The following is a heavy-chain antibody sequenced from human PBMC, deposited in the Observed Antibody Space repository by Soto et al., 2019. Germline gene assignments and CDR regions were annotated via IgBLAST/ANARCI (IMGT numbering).Heavy chain of an antibody. J-gene: IGHJ5*02. CDR2: IIPIFGTA. D-gene: IGHD3-22*01. CDR3: ARDRGPSSGYYPYWFDP. CDR1: GGTFSSYA. V-gene: IGHV1-69*12. Sequence: QVQLVQSGAEVKKPGSSVKVSCKASGGTFSSYAISWVRQAPGQGIEWMGEIIPIFGTANYAQKFQGRVTITADESTSTAYTELSSLRSEDTAVYYCARDRGPSSGYYPYWFDPWGQGTLVTVSS.